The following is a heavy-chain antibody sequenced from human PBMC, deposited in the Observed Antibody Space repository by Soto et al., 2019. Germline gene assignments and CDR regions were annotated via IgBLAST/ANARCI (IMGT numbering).Heavy chain of an antibody. D-gene: IGHD6-13*01. Sequence: PGGSLRLSCVASGFTFSTYAMSWVRQAPGKGLEWVSALTPSGGETFYADSVKGRFTISRDNSMNTLYLQMNSLRAEDTAVYYCAREEYSSSWYLPDYYYYYYGMDVWRQGTTVTVSS. CDR2: LTPSGGET. J-gene: IGHJ6*02. V-gene: IGHV3-23*01. CDR1: GFTFSTYA. CDR3: AREEYSSSWYLPDYYYYYYGMDV.